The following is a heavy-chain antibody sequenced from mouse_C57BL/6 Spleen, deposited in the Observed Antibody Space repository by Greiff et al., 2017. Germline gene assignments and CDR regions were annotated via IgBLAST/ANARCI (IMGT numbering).Heavy chain of an antibody. J-gene: IGHJ3*01. CDR2: IYPRSGNT. CDR1: GYTFTSYG. CDR3: AREEDSSGYGAY. V-gene: IGHV1-81*01. Sequence: VQLQQSGAELARPGASVKLSCKASGYTFTSYGISWVKQRPGQGLEWIGEIYPRSGNTYYNEKFKGKATLTADKSSSTAYMELRSLTSEDSAVYVCAREEDSSGYGAYWGQGTLVTVSA. D-gene: IGHD3-2*02.